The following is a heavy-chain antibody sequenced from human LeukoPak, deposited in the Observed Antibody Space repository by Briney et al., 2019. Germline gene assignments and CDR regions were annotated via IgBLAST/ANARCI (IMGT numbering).Heavy chain of an antibody. CDR3: AKGATYCSSTSCPDAFDI. Sequence: GGSLRLSCAASGFTFSSYAMNWVRQAPGKGLEWVAVIWYGESNKYYADSVKGRFTISRDNSKNTLYLLMNSLRAEDTAVYYCAKGATYCSSTSCPDAFDIWGQGTMVTVSS. D-gene: IGHD2-2*01. J-gene: IGHJ3*02. V-gene: IGHV3-30*02. CDR2: IWYGESNK. CDR1: GFTFSSYA.